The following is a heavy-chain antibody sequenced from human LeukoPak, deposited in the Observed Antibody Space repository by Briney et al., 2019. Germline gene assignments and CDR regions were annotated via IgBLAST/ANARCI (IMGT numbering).Heavy chain of an antibody. V-gene: IGHV4-34*01. J-gene: IGHJ4*02. CDR2: INHSGST. Sequence: SETLSLTCAVYGGSFSGYYWSWIRQPPGKGLEWIGEINHSGSTNYNPSLKSRVTISVDTSKNQFSLKLSSVTAADTAVYFCARQTGSGLFILPGGQGTLVTVSS. D-gene: IGHD3/OR15-3a*01. CDR3: ARQTGSGLFILP. CDR1: GGSFSGYY.